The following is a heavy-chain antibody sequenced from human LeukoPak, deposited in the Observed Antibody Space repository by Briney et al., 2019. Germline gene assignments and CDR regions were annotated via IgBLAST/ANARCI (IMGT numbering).Heavy chain of an antibody. V-gene: IGHV4-4*07. CDR1: GDSINGFY. D-gene: IGHD2-2*01. J-gene: IGHJ4*02. CDR2: IYTSGST. CDR3: ARDVVAARGSFDY. Sequence: SETLSLTCTVSGDSINGFYWSWIRQAAGKGLEWIGHIYTSGSTNYNPSLRSRVTMSVDMSKDQFSLKLRSVTAADTAVYYCARDVVAARGSFDYWGQGTLVTVSS.